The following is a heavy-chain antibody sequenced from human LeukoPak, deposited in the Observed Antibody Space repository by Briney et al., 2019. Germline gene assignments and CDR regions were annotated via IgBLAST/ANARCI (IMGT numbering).Heavy chain of an antibody. V-gene: IGHV3-7*01. CDR2: IKKDGIEK. D-gene: IGHD2-2*01. J-gene: IGHJ4*02. CDR3: ARGRYSSRSGGYYFDI. Sequence: GGSLRLSCVVSGFTLSSDWMSWVRQAPGKGLEWVANIKKDGIEKYYVESVKGRFTISRDNAKNSLSLQMNSLRAEDTVVYYCARGRYSSRSGGYYFDIWGQGTLVTVSS. CDR1: GFTLSSDW.